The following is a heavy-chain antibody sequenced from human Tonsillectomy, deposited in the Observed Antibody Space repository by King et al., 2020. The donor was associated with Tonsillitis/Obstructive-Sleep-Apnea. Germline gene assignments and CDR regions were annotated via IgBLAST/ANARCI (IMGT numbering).Heavy chain of an antibody. Sequence: QVQLVESGGGVVQPGRSLRLSCAASGFTFNMYGMHWVRQAPGKGLEWVAVISYDGSNKYYADSVKGRFTISRDNSKSTLDLLMNSLRTEDTAVYYCAKDEMQLCSSTSCYLIDYWGQGTLVTVSS. J-gene: IGHJ4*02. CDR3: AKDEMQLCSSTSCYLIDY. CDR2: ISYDGSNK. CDR1: GFTFNMYG. V-gene: IGHV3-30*18. D-gene: IGHD2-2*01.